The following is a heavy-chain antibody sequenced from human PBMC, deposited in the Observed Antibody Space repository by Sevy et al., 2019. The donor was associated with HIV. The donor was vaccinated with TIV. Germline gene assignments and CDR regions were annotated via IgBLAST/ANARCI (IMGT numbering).Heavy chain of an antibody. CDR1: GYTFTSYA. Sequence: ASVKVSCKASGYTFTSYAMNWVRQAPGQGLEWMGWINTNTGNPTYAQGFTGRFVFSLDTSVSTAYLQISSLKAEDTAVYYCARGSDYYDSSGYYYPEGFDYWGQGTLVTVSS. J-gene: IGHJ4*02. CDR2: INTNTGNP. CDR3: ARGSDYYDSSGYYYPEGFDY. V-gene: IGHV7-4-1*02. D-gene: IGHD3-22*01.